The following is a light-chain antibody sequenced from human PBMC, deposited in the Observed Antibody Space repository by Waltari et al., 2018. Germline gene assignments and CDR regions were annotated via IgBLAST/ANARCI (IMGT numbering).Light chain of an antibody. CDR2: EVS. V-gene: IGLV2-11*01. Sequence: QAALTQPRSVSGSPGQSVTISCTGTSSDIGGYDFFSWYQHHPGTAPKLMIYEVSKRPSGVSDRLSGSKSGNTASLTISGLQAEDEADYYCNSYAGSNTWVFGGGTRLTVL. CDR1: SSDIGGYDF. J-gene: IGLJ3*02. CDR3: NSYAGSNTWV.